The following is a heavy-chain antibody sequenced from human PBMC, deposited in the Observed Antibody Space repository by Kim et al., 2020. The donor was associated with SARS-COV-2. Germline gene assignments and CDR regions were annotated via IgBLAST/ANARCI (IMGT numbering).Heavy chain of an antibody. D-gene: IGHD3-16*02. CDR3: ARGPYVWGRYRYYFDY. V-gene: IGHV1-8*01. Sequence: ASVKVSCKASGYTFTSYDINWVRQATGQGLEWMGWMNPNSGNTGYAQKFQGRVTMTRNTSISTAYMELSSLRSEDTAVYYCARGPYVWGRYRYYFDYWGQGTLVTVSS. J-gene: IGHJ4*02. CDR1: GYTFTSYD. CDR2: MNPNSGNT.